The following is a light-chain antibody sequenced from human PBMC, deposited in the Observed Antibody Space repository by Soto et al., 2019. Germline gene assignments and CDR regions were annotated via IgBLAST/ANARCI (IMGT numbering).Light chain of an antibody. CDR2: AAS. Sequence: DNPLTQSPSFMSASVGDRVAITCRASQGISSYLAWYQQKPGKAPKLLIYAASTLQSGVPSRFSGSGSGTEFTLTISSLQPEDFATYYCQHLDSYSTFGQGTRLEIK. J-gene: IGKJ5*01. CDR1: QGISSY. V-gene: IGKV1-9*01. CDR3: QHLDSYST.